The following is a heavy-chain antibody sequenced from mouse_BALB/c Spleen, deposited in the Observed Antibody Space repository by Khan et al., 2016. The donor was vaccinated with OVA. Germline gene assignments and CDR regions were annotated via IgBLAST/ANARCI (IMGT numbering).Heavy chain of an antibody. Sequence: EVQLQESGPGLVKPSQTVSLTCTVTGISITTGNYRWSWIRQFPGNKLEWIGYLYYSGTTTYNPPLTSRTTITSNTSKNRFFLEMNSLTAEDTATYYCARDRGGFDSYYFDYWGQGTTLTVSS. D-gene: IGHD2-2*01. CDR1: GISITTGNYR. V-gene: IGHV3-5*02. CDR2: LYYSGTT. J-gene: IGHJ2*01. CDR3: ARDRGGFDSYYFDY.